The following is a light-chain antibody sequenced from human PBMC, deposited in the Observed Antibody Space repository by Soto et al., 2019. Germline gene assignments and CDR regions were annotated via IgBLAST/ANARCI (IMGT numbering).Light chain of an antibody. CDR2: EVS. CDR3: SSYTSSSTWV. Sequence: QSALTQPASVSGSPGQSITISCTGPSSDVGGYNYVSWYQQHPGKAPKLMIYEVSNRPSGVSNRFSGSKSGNTASLTVFGRQAEDEADYYCSSYTSSSTWVFGGGTKLTVL. J-gene: IGLJ3*02. V-gene: IGLV2-14*01. CDR1: SSDVGGYNY.